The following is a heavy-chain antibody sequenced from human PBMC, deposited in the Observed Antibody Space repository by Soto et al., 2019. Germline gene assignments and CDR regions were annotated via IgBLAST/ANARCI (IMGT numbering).Heavy chain of an antibody. CDR2: ISAYNGNT. CDR3: ARTFGMAPATHQNDY. J-gene: IGHJ4*02. Sequence: GASVKVSCKASGYTFTSYGISWVRQAPGQGLEWMGWISAYNGNTNYAQKLQGRVTMTTDTSTSTAYMELRSLRSDDTAVYYCARTFGMAPATHQNDYWGQGTLVTVSS. D-gene: IGHD1-20*01. CDR1: GYTFTSYG. V-gene: IGHV1-18*01.